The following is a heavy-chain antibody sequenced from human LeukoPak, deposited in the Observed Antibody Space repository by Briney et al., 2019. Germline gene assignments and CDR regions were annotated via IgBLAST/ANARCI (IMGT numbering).Heavy chain of an antibody. CDR2: ISDSGGST. CDR3: AKDSSRGGSYYDY. J-gene: IGHJ4*02. V-gene: IGHV3-23*01. CDR1: GFTFSTYA. D-gene: IGHD1-26*01. Sequence: PGGSLRPSCAASGFTFSTYAMSWVRQAPGKGLQWVSGISDSGGSTYYADSVKGRFTISRDTSKNTLYLQMNSLRAEDTAVYYCAKDSSRGGSYYDYWGQGTLVTVSS.